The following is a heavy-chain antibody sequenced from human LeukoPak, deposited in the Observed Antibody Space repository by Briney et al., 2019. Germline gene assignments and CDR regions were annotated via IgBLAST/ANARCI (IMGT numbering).Heavy chain of an antibody. CDR1: GFTFSSYA. Sequence: QPGRSLRLSCAASGFTFSSYAMHWVRQAPGKGLEWVAVISYDGSNKYYADSVKGRFTISRDNSKNTLYLQMNSLRAEDTAVYYCASGQRMVRGVMSDYWGQGTLVTVSS. D-gene: IGHD3-10*01. CDR2: ISYDGSNK. V-gene: IGHV3-30-3*01. J-gene: IGHJ4*02. CDR3: ASGQRMVRGVMSDY.